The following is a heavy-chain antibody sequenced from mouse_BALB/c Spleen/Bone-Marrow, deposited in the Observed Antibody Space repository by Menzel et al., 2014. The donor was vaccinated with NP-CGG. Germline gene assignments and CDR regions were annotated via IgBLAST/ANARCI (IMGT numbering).Heavy chain of an antibody. D-gene: IGHD3-1*01. CDR2: IYPGNSDT. CDR1: GYTFXNYW. J-gene: IGHJ2*01. V-gene: IGHV1-5*01. CDR3: TTLARTNFDY. Sequence: VQLKESGTVLARPGAAVKMSCKASGYTFXNYWMHWVKQRPGQGLEWIGTIYPGNSDTTYNQKFKGKAKLTAVTSTSTAYMDLSSLTNEDSAVYYCTTLARTNFDYWGQGTTLTVSS.